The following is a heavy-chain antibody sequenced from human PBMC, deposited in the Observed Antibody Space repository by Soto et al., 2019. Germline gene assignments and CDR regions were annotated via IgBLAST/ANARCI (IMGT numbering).Heavy chain of an antibody. CDR3: ARTQSVFDY. V-gene: IGHV6-1*01. Sequence: PSQTLSLTCAISGDSVSSKSAAWNWIRHSPSRGLEWLGRTYYRSKWYNEYAVSVKSRITINPDTSKNQFSLQLNSVTPEDTAMYYCARTQSVFDYWGQGTQVTVSS. J-gene: IGHJ4*02. CDR1: GDSVSSKSAA. CDR2: TYYRSKWYN.